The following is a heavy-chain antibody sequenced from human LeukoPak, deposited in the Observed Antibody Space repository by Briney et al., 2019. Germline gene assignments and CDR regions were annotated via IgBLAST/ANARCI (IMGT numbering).Heavy chain of an antibody. V-gene: IGHV3-30*01. D-gene: IGHD6-13*01. CDR2: ISYDGSNK. CDR3: ARDKGSWYPDY. J-gene: IGHJ4*02. CDR1: GFTFSSYA. Sequence: PGGSLRLSCAASGFTFSSYAMHWVRQAPGKGLEWVAVISYDGSNKYYADYVKGRFTISRDNSKNTLYLQMNSLRAEDTAVYYCARDKGSWYPDYWGQGTLVTVSS.